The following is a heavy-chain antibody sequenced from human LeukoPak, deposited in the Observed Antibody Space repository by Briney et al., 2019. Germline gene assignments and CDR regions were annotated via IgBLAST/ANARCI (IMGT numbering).Heavy chain of an antibody. D-gene: IGHD6-13*01. J-gene: IGHJ4*02. CDR2: IYTSGST. V-gene: IGHV4-61*02. Sequence: SETLSLTCTVSGGSISSGSYYWSWIRQPAGKGLEWIGRIYTSGSTNYNPSLKSRVTISVDTSKNQFSLQLSSVTAADTAVYYCARSGEQQLAFDYWGQGTLVTVSS. CDR3: ARSGEQQLAFDY. CDR1: GGSISSGSYY.